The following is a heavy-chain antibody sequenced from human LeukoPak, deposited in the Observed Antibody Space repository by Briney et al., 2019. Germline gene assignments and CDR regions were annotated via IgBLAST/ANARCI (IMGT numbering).Heavy chain of an antibody. Sequence: GGSVRLFCGASGFTFSSYSMNLVREARGKGLEWVSYIRSRSSYIYYADSVKGRFTISRDNAKNSLYPQMNSLRAEDTAVYYCAREGTYYDFWSGSLNTYYFDYWGQGTLVTVSS. CDR1: GFTFSSYS. J-gene: IGHJ4*02. D-gene: IGHD3-3*01. CDR2: IRSRSSYI. CDR3: AREGTYYDFWSGSLNTYYFDY. V-gene: IGHV3-21*01.